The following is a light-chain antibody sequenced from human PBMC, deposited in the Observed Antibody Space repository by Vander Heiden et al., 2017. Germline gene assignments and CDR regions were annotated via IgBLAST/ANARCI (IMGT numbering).Light chain of an antibody. V-gene: IGLV1-44*01. CDR3: AAWDDSLNVHYV. CDR1: SSNIGCNT. J-gene: IGLJ1*01. Sequence: QSVLTQPPSASGTPGQRVTIPCSGSSSNIGCNTVNWYQQLPGTAPKLLIYTNNQRPSGVPDRFSGSKSGTSASLAISGLQSEDEADYYCAAWDDSLNVHYVFGTGTKVTVL. CDR2: TNN.